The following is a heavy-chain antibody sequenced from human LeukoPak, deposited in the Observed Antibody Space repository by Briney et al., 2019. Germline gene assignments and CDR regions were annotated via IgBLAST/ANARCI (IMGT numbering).Heavy chain of an antibody. D-gene: IGHD4-17*01. CDR2: IDPDGGGT. CDR1: GYTFTDYY. J-gene: IGHJ5*02. V-gene: IGHV1-2*02. Sequence: GASVKVSCKASGYTFTDYYMHWVRQAPGQGLEWMGWIDPDGGGTNYAQKFQGRVTMTRDTSISTAYMELSRLRSDDTAVYYCAREVTKGRFDPWGQGTLVTVSS. CDR3: AREVTKGRFDP.